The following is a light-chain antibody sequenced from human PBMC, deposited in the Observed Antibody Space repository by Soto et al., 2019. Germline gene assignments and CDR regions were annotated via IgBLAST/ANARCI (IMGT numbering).Light chain of an antibody. Sequence: QSALTQPASVSGSPGQSITISCTGTSSDVGGYNYVSWYQQHPGKAPKLMNYDVSNRPSGVSNRFSGSKSGNTASLTISGLQAEDEADYYCSSYTSSSTQVFGTGNKLTVL. CDR3: SSYTSSSTQV. CDR1: SSDVGGYNY. V-gene: IGLV2-14*01. CDR2: DVS. J-gene: IGLJ1*01.